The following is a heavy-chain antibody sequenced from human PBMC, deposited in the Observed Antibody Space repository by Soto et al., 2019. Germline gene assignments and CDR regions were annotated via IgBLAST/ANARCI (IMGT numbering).Heavy chain of an antibody. CDR1: GGSISSGSYY. CDR3: TTHAYYYGSGSYNWFDP. CDR2: FYYSGST. Sequence: SETLSLTCTVSGGSISSGSYYWGWIRQPPGKGLEWIGSFYYSGSTYYNPSLKSRVTISVDTSKNQFSLKLNSVTAADTAVYYCTTHAYYYGSGSYNWFDPWGQGTLVTVSS. D-gene: IGHD3-10*01. J-gene: IGHJ5*02. V-gene: IGHV4-39*01.